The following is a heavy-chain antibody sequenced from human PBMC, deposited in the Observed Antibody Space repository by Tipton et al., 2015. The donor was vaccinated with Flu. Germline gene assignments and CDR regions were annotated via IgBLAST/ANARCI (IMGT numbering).Heavy chain of an antibody. J-gene: IGHJ3*02. V-gene: IGHV1-2*02. CDR1: GYTFTVHY. CDR3: ARDGAGYNGAFDM. D-gene: IGHD5-24*01. CDR2: INPSDNGT. Sequence: QLVQSGAEVKKPGASVKVSCKGSGYTFTVHYMHWVRQAPGQGLEWMGWINPSDNGTRYSQKFQGRVTMTRDTSISTVYMDLTRLSSDDTAVYYCARDGAGYNGAFDMWGQGTMVIVSS.